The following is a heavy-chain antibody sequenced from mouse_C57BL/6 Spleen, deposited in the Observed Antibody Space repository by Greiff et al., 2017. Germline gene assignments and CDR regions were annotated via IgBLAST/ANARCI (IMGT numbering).Heavy chain of an antibody. Sequence: VQLQQPGAELVRPGASVKLSCKASGYTFNSDWMHWVKQRPGRGLEWIGRIDPNSGGTKYNEKFKGKATLTVDKPSSTAYMPPSSLPSEDSAGYYCAVYYYDYDGFGYRGKGTTLT. CDR1: GYTFNSDW. CDR2: IDPNSGGT. V-gene: IGHV1-72*01. CDR3: AVYYYDYDGFGY. J-gene: IGHJ2*01. D-gene: IGHD2-4*01.